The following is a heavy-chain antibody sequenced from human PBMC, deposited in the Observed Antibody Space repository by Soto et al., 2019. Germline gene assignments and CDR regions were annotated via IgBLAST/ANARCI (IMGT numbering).Heavy chain of an antibody. Sequence: VGSLRLSCAVSGFTFGSYWMNWVRLIPGKGLEWVAYIKPDGSATYYVDSVKGRFTISRDNAKNSLYLQMNSLRVEGTSVYYCARAGYCGPGCYYYFDYWGQGTLVTVSS. CDR2: IKPDGSAT. V-gene: IGHV3-7*01. D-gene: IGHD2-21*02. J-gene: IGHJ4*02. CDR1: GFTFGSYW. CDR3: ARAGYCGPGCYYYFDY.